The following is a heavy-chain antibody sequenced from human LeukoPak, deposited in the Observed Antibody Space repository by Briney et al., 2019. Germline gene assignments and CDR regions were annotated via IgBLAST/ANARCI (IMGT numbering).Heavy chain of an antibody. CDR1: GFTFSSYE. CDR3: AREERDGYNYYWYFDL. D-gene: IGHD5-24*01. CDR2: ISSSGSTI. V-gene: IGHV3-48*03. Sequence: GGSLRLSCAASGFTFSSYEMNWVRQAPGKGLEWVSYISSSGSTIYYADSVKGRFTISRDNAKNSLYLQMNSLRAEDTAVYYCAREERDGYNYYWYFDLWGRGTLVTVSS. J-gene: IGHJ2*01.